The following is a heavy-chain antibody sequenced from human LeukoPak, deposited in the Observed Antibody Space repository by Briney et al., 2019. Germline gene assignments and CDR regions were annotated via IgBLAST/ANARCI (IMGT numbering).Heavy chain of an antibody. J-gene: IGHJ6*03. D-gene: IGHD3-16*01. CDR2: ISASGHYT. V-gene: IGHV3-23*01. Sequence: GGSLRLSCAASGFTFSVNCMSWVRQAPGKGLEWISGISASGHYTYTADSLKGRFTISRDNSKNTLYLQMNNLRAEDTALYYCAKDGSWGDYQFYFYIDVWGNGTTVTVSS. CDR3: AKDGSWGDYQFYFYIDV. CDR1: GFTFSVNC.